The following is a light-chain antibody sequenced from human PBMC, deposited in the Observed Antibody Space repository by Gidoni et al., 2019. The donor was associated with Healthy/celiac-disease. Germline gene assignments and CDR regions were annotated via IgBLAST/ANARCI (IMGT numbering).Light chain of an antibody. J-gene: IGKJ5*01. V-gene: IGKV4-1*01. Sequence: DIVMTQSPDSLAVSLGERATINCKSSQSVLYSSNNKNYLAWYQQKPGQPPKLLIYWASTRESGVPDRFSGSRSGTDFTLTISSLQAEDVAVYYCQQYYSTLITFGQXTRLEIK. CDR1: QSVLYSSNNKNY. CDR3: QQYYSTLIT. CDR2: WAS.